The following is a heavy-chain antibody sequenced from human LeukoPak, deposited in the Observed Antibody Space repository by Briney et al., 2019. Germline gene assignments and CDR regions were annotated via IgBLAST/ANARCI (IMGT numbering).Heavy chain of an antibody. CDR1: GYSISSGYF. J-gene: IGHJ4*02. V-gene: IGHV4-38-2*02. CDR2: THHSGAT. Sequence: NPSETPSLTCSVSGYSISSGYFWGWIRRPPGKRPEWIATTHHSGATYYNPSLKSRVTLSVDMSKNQVSLKLTSVTAADTAVYYCTREVWGSTFPDYWGQGTLVTVSS. CDR3: TREVWGSTFPDY. D-gene: IGHD7-27*01.